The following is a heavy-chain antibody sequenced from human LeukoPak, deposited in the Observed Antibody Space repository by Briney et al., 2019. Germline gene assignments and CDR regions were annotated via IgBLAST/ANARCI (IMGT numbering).Heavy chain of an antibody. Sequence: GGSLRLPCAASGFTFSSYGMHWVRQAPGKGLEWVAVIWYDGSNKYYADSVKGRFTISRDNSKNTLYLQMNSLRAEDTAVYYCAKDKRVVAGRGGDYYFDYWGQGTLVTVSS. CDR1: GFTFSSYG. D-gene: IGHD6-19*01. CDR3: AKDKRVVAGRGGDYYFDY. V-gene: IGHV3-33*06. J-gene: IGHJ4*02. CDR2: IWYDGSNK.